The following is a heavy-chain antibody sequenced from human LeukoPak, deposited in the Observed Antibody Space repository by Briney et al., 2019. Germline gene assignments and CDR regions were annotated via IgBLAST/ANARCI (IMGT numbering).Heavy chain of an antibody. CDR1: GAPISRFY. Sequence: PSETLSLTCTASGAPISRFYWSWVRQPPGKGLEWIGNIYNGVPTFFNPSLHNRVTLSVDTSKTQFSLQLASVTAADTAIYYCVQSTGWPGFDYWGQGILVSVSS. J-gene: IGHJ4*02. V-gene: IGHV4-4*09. CDR2: IYNGVPT. D-gene: IGHD6-19*01. CDR3: VQSTGWPGFDY.